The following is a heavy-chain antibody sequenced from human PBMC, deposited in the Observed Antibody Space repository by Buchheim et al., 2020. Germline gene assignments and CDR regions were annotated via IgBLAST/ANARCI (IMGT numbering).Heavy chain of an antibody. D-gene: IGHD4-17*01. CDR2: INSDGSSV. J-gene: IGHJ6*02. CDR3: ARGGDDYGDYYGLDV. V-gene: IGHV3-74*01. Sequence: EVQLVESGGGLVQPGGSLRLSCAASGFIFSSNWMHWVRQAPGKGLVWVSRINSDGSSVFYADSVKGRFTISRDNATNTLYLPMNSLRAEDTAVYYCARGGDDYGDYYGLDVWGQGTT. CDR1: GFIFSSNW.